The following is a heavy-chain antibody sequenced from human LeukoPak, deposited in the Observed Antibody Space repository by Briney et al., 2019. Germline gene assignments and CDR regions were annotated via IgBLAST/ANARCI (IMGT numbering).Heavy chain of an antibody. V-gene: IGHV4-59*08. Sequence: SETLSLTCTVSGGSISSYYWSWIRQPPGKGLEWIGYIYYSGSTNYNPSLKSRVTISVDTSKNQFSLKLSSVTAADTAVYYCARLTYYDFWSGYSAARGWFDPWGQGTLVTVSS. D-gene: IGHD3-3*01. CDR2: IYYSGST. CDR1: GGSISSYY. J-gene: IGHJ5*02. CDR3: ARLTYYDFWSGYSAARGWFDP.